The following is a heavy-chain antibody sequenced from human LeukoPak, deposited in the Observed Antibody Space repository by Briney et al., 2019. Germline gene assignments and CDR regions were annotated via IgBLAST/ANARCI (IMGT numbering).Heavy chain of an antibody. V-gene: IGHV3-30*02. D-gene: IGHD3-22*01. CDR3: AKDYYDSSGYYDY. Sequence: GSLRLSCAASGFTFSSYGMHWVRQAPGKGLEWVAFIRYDGSNKYYADSVKGRFTISRDNSKNTLYLQMNSLRAEDTAVYYCAKDYYDSSGYYDYWGQGTLVTVSS. J-gene: IGHJ4*02. CDR2: IRYDGSNK. CDR1: GFTFSSYG.